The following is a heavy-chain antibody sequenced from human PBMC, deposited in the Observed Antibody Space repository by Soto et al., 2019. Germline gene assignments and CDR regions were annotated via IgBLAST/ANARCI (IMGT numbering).Heavy chain of an antibody. CDR1: GGSISSFY. J-gene: IGHJ6*02. Sequence: ASETLSLICTVSGGSISSFYCSWIRKPPGKGLEWIGYIYYSGSTNYNPSLKSRVTISVDTSKNQFSLKLSSVTAADTAVYYCARQMRGATISIYYYGMDVWGQGTTVTVSS. V-gene: IGHV4-59*01. CDR2: IYYSGST. D-gene: IGHD5-12*01. CDR3: ARQMRGATISIYYYGMDV.